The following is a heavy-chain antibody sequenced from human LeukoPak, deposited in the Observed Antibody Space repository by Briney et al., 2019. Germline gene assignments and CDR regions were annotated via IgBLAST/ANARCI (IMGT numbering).Heavy chain of an antibody. V-gene: IGHV3-23*01. J-gene: IGHJ4*02. Sequence: GGSLRLSCATSGFTFSSYAMYWVRQAPGKGLEWVSAISGSGGYTYYADSVKGRFTISRDNSKNTLYLQMNSLRAEDTAVYYCAKDLLLYSSGWYLFDYWGQGTLVTVSS. CDR2: ISGSGGYT. CDR3: AKDLLLYSSGWYLFDY. D-gene: IGHD6-19*01. CDR1: GFTFSSYA.